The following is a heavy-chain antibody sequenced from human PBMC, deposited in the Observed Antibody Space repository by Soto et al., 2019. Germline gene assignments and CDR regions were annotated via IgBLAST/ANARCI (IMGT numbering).Heavy chain of an antibody. D-gene: IGHD5-18*01. CDR3: ARDVHGYSYGYDY. CDR1: GFTFSSYW. V-gene: IGHV3-7*05. J-gene: IGHJ4*02. Sequence: GGSLRLSCAASGFTFSSYWMSWVRQAPGKGLEWVANIKQDGNEKYYVDSVKGRFTISRDNAKNSLYLQMNSLRAEDTAVYYCARDVHGYSYGYDYWGQGTLVTVSS. CDR2: IKQDGNEK.